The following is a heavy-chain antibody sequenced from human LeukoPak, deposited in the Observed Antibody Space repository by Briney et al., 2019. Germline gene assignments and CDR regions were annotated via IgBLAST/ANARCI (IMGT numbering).Heavy chain of an antibody. J-gene: IGHJ4*02. Sequence: GSLRLSCAASGFTFSSYWSWIRQPPGKGLVWIGYIYYSGSTNYNPSLKSRVTISVETSKNQFSLILSSVTAADTAVYYCARPKDHGDSDYWGQGTLVTVTS. D-gene: IGHD4-17*01. CDR1: GFTFSSY. CDR2: IYYSGST. CDR3: ARPKDHGDSDY. V-gene: IGHV4-59*08.